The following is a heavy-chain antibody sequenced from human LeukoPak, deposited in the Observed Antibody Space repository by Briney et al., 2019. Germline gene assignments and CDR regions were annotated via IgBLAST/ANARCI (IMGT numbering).Heavy chain of an antibody. Sequence: GESLKISCKVSGYSFTSYWIGWVRQMPGKGLEWMGIIYPGDSDTRYSPSFQGQVTISADKSISTAYLQWSSLKASDTAMYYCARGGGFIAAAGQFDPWGQGTLVTVSS. V-gene: IGHV5-51*01. CDR1: GYSFTSYW. D-gene: IGHD6-13*01. CDR3: ARGGGFIAAAGQFDP. J-gene: IGHJ5*02. CDR2: IYPGDSDT.